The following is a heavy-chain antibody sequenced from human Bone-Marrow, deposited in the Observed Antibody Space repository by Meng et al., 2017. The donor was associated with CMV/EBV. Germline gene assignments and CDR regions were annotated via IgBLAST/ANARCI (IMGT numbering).Heavy chain of an antibody. CDR2: IYSGGSST. D-gene: IGHD4-23*01. Sequence: GESLKISCAASGFTFSSYAMSWVRQAPGKGLEWVSVIYSGGSSTYYADSVKGRFTISRDNSKNTLYLQMNSLRAEDTAVYYCAKGHRGGGKGDRGYYYYGMDVWGQGTTVTVSS. V-gene: IGHV3-23*03. J-gene: IGHJ6*02. CDR1: GFTFSSYA. CDR3: AKGHRGGGKGDRGYYYYGMDV.